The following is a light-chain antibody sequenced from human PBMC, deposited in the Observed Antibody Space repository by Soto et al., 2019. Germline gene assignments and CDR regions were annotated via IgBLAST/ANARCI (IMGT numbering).Light chain of an antibody. CDR3: QQSYSTPPN. CDR1: RAITNY. J-gene: IGKJ2*01. Sequence: IPMTQSPSSPSASVGDRVTLTCRTSRAITNYVNCYQHHPGRVHKLLISSASILQAGVPSRFSAGGSGTHFALTINNLQPEDVATYYCQQSYSTPPNFGQGTKLAI. CDR2: SAS. V-gene: IGKV1-39*01.